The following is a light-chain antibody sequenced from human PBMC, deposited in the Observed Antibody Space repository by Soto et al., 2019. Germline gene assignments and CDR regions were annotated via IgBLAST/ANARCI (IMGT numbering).Light chain of an antibody. CDR2: KAS. J-gene: IGKJ1*01. Sequence: DIQMTQSPSTLSASVGDRVTITCRASHNIGNGLAWYQQKPGKAPNLLIYKASSLHSGVPSRFRGSASGTEFTLTIRSLQPDDFATYYCQQYNSYSRTFGQGTNVEIK. CDR3: QQYNSYSRT. CDR1: HNIGNG. V-gene: IGKV1-5*03.